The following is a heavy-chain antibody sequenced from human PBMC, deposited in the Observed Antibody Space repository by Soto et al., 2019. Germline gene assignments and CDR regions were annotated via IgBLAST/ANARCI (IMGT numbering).Heavy chain of an antibody. CDR2: ISYDGSNK. V-gene: IGHV3-30-3*01. CDR3: GRLYCGGGSCYWPAPFMGIGGVTSSNNYLES. J-gene: IGHJ6*03. CDR1: GFTFSSYA. D-gene: IGHD2-15*01. Sequence: GGSLRLSCAASGFTFSSYAMHWVRQAPGKGLEWVAVISYDGSNKYYADSVKGRFTISRDNSKNTLYLQMNSLRAEDTAVYYCGRLYCGGGSCYWPAPFMGIGGVTSSNNYLESWGK.